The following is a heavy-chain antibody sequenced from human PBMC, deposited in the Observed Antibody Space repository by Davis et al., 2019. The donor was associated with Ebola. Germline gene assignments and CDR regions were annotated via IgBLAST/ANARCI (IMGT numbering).Heavy chain of an antibody. CDR1: GFTFSNYA. D-gene: IGHD3-9*01. CDR2: ISGSGGST. J-gene: IGHJ4*02. Sequence: GESLKISCAASGFTFSNYAMSWVRQAPGKGLEWVSTISGSGGSTYYADSVKGRFTISRDNSKNTLDLQMNSLRAEDTAVYYCARSYHDILTGYYYWGQGTLVTVSS. CDR3: ARSYHDILTGYYY. V-gene: IGHV3-23*01.